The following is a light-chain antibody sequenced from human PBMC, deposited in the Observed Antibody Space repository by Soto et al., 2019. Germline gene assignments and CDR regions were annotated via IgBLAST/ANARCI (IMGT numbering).Light chain of an antibody. CDR1: QSISSY. Sequence: DIQMTQSPSSLSASVGDRVTITCRASQSISSYLNWYQQKPGKAPRLLIYAASSLQGGVPSRFSGSGSGTEFARTISSLQHEDFAPYCYQQSYSTPLTFCQGAKWAIK. CDR2: AAS. CDR3: QQSYSTPLT. V-gene: IGKV1-39*01. J-gene: IGKJ1*01.